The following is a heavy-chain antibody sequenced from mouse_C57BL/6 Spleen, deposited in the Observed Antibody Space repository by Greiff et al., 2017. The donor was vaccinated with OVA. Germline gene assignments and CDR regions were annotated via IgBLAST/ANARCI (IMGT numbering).Heavy chain of an antibody. Sequence: ESGPELVKPGASVKISCKASGYAFSSSWMNWVKQRPGKGLEWIGRIYPGDGDTNYNGKFKGKATLTADKSSSTAYMQLSSLTSEDSAVYFCARWGTTVVANFDYWGQGTTLTVSS. CDR2: IYPGDGDT. CDR3: ARWGTTVVANFDY. D-gene: IGHD1-1*01. CDR1: GYAFSSSW. V-gene: IGHV1-82*01. J-gene: IGHJ2*01.